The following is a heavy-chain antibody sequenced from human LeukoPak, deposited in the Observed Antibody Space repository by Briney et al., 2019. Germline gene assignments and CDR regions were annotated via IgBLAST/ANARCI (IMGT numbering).Heavy chain of an antibody. V-gene: IGHV4-38-2*02. Sequence: SSETLSLTCTVSGYSISSGYYWGLIRPPPGKGLEWVWSIYHSGSTYYNPSLKSRVTISVDTSKNQFSLRLSPVTAADTAVYYCARDWGVSARPGYMDVWGKGTTVTVSS. CDR3: ARDWGVSARPGYMDV. D-gene: IGHD6-6*01. CDR2: IYHSGST. CDR1: GYSISSGYY. J-gene: IGHJ6*03.